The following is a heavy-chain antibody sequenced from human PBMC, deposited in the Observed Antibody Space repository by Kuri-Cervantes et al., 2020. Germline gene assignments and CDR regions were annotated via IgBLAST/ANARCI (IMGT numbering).Heavy chain of an antibody. Sequence: SQTLSLTCDVSGGSISSSNWWSWVRQPPGKGLGWIGEIWHTGTANYNPSLESRVTMSVDKSKNQFSLKLSSVTAADTAVYYCARKMGGGYGFGGFDYWGQGTLVTVSS. D-gene: IGHD3-16*01. CDR3: ARKMGGGYGFGGFDY. CDR2: IWHTGTA. J-gene: IGHJ4*02. V-gene: IGHV4-4*02. CDR1: GGSISSSNW.